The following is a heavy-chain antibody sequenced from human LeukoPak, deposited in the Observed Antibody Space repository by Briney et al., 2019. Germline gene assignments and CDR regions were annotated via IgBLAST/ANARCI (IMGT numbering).Heavy chain of an antibody. CDR2: ISGSGGST. Sequence: GGSLRLSCATSGFTYSSCVMAWVRQAPGKGLEWVSSISGSGGSTYYADSVKGRFTISRDNSMNTLYLQMNSLTAEDTAVYYCAKRHCSSTHCYAFDYWGQGTLVTVFS. V-gene: IGHV3-23*01. CDR1: GFTYSSCV. J-gene: IGHJ4*02. CDR3: AKRHCSSTHCYAFDY. D-gene: IGHD2-2*01.